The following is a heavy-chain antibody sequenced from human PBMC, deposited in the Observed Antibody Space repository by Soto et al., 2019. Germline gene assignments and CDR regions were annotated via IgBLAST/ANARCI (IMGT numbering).Heavy chain of an antibody. Sequence: PGGSLRLSCAASGFTFSSYAMSWVRQAPGKGLEWVSAISGSGGSTYYADSVKGRFTISRDNSKNTLYLQMNSLRAEDTAVYYCAKVRSAYCGGDCYSDYYYYGMDVWGQGTTVTVSS. CDR3: AKVRSAYCGGDCYSDYYYYGMDV. CDR1: GFTFSSYA. D-gene: IGHD2-21*02. J-gene: IGHJ6*02. V-gene: IGHV3-23*01. CDR2: ISGSGGST.